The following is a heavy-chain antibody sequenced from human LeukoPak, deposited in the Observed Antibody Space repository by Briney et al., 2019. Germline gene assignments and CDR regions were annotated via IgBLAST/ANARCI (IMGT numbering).Heavy chain of an antibody. D-gene: IGHD2-21*02. V-gene: IGHV3-48*03. CDR1: GFTFSSYE. J-gene: IGHJ4*02. Sequence: QPGGSLRLSCAASGFTFSSYEMNWVRQAPGKGLEWVSYISSSGSTIYYADSVKGRFTISRDNAKNSLYLQMNSLRAEDTAVYYCASSAALYCGGDCYTNLDYWGQGTLVTVSS. CDR2: ISSSGSTI. CDR3: ASSAALYCGGDCYTNLDY.